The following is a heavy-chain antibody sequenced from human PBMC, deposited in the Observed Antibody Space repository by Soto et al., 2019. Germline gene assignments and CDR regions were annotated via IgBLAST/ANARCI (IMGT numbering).Heavy chain of an antibody. J-gene: IGHJ3*02. CDR2: IIPIFGTA. CDR3: AREIHGAHAFDI. V-gene: IGHV1-69*13. CDR1: GGTFSSYA. Sequence: SVKVSCKASGGTFSSYAISWVRQAPGQGLEWMGGIIPIFGTANYAQKFQGRVTITADESTSTAYMELSSLRSEDTAVYYCAREIHGAHAFDIWGQGTMVTVSS. D-gene: IGHD5-18*01.